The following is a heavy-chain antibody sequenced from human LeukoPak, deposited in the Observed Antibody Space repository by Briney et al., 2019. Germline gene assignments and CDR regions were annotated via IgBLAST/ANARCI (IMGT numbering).Heavy chain of an antibody. CDR2: INANNGDT. CDR3: TRDFVLLTSYDVFEN. J-gene: IGHJ4*02. CDR1: GYTITTYG. D-gene: IGHD3-3*01. Sequence: ASVKVSCKASGYTITTYGISWVRQAPGQGLEWMGWINANNGDTHYAQKLQGRITMTTDTSTSTVYMELRSLRSDDTAVYYCTRDFVLLTSYDVFENWGQGTLVTVSS. V-gene: IGHV1-18*01.